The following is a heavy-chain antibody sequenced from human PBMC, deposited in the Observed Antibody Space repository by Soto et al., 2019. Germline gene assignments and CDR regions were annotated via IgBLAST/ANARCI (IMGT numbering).Heavy chain of an antibody. V-gene: IGHV4-39*01. CDR1: GGSISSSSYY. D-gene: IGHD6-19*01. J-gene: IGHJ4*02. CDR3: ARGLITGSHYSGGWYYFDS. Sequence: PSATLSLTCTVSGGSISSSSYYWGWIRQPPGKGLEWIGSIYYSGSTYYNQYLKSRITIAVDTSKNQFSLKLRSVTAADTAVYYFARGLITGSHYSGGWYYFDSWGQGTQVTVS. CDR2: IYYSGST.